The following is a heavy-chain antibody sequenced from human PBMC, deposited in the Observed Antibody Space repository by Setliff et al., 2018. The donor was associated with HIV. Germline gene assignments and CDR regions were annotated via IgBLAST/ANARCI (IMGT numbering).Heavy chain of an antibody. J-gene: IGHJ4*02. CDR3: VTSPGSFTSVDETEAGDY. CDR1: GNSFNGDF. D-gene: IGHD6-25*01. V-gene: IGHV1-2*02. CDR2: IKLSSGGT. Sequence: VASVKVSCKAPGNSFNGDFLNWVRQAPGQGLEWMGNIKLSSGGTKFAQKFLGRVTMTRDTSTNTAFMELRRLNSDDTATYFCVTSPGSFTSVDETEAGDYWGQGTLVTVS.